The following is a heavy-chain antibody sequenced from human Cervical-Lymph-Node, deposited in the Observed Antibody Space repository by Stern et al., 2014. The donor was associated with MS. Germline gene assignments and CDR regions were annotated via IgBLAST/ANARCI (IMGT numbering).Heavy chain of an antibody. Sequence: EQLEESGGGVVQPGRSLRLSCAASGFTFSYHAMHWVRQATGKGLEWVAVISYDGSDKNDADSVKGRFTISRDNSRNTLYLQMNSLRVDDTAVYYCARGGAVATSDYYFDYWGQGILVTVSS. J-gene: IGHJ4*02. V-gene: IGHV3-30*01. CDR3: ARGGAVATSDYYFDY. CDR1: GFTFSYHA. D-gene: IGHD5-12*01. CDR2: ISYDGSDK.